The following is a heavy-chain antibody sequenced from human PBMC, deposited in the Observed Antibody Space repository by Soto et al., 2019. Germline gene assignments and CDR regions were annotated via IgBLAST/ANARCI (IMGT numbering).Heavy chain of an antibody. J-gene: IGHJ4*02. D-gene: IGHD4-17*01. V-gene: IGHV3-30*18. Sequence: GGSLRLSCAASGFTFSSYGMHWVRQAPGKGLEWVAVISYDGSNKYYADSVRGRFTISRDNSKNTLYLQMNSLRAEDTAVYYCAKDGLGRTTVERNYFDYWGQGTLVTVSS. CDR2: ISYDGSNK. CDR3: AKDGLGRTTVERNYFDY. CDR1: GFTFSSYG.